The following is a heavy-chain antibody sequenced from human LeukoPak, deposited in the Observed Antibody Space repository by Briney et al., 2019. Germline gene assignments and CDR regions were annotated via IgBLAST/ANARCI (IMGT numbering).Heavy chain of an antibody. CDR3: ATATRHCSSTSCSTSEVYYYYGMDV. CDR1: GYTLTELS. Sequence: GASVKVSCKVSGYTLTELSMHWVRQAPGKGLEWMGGFDPEDDETIYAQKFQGRVTMTEDTSTDTAYMELSSLRSEDTAVYYCATATRHCSSTSCSTSEVYYYYGMDVWGQGTTVTVSS. J-gene: IGHJ6*02. CDR2: FDPEDDET. V-gene: IGHV1-24*01. D-gene: IGHD2-2*01.